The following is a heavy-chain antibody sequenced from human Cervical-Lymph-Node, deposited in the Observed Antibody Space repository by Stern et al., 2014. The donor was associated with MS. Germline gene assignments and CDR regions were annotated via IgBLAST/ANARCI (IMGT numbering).Heavy chain of an antibody. J-gene: IGHJ5*02. Sequence: VQLVESGGGVVQPGGSLRLSCEAAGFTFSRFAMHWVRQAPGKGLEWVAAVSFEGNIKYYAGSVKGRFTISRDNLKYILYLQMDGLRPEDTALYFCARSSLAIVPAAVDLPDTWGQGALVTVSS. CDR1: GFTFSRFA. CDR3: ARSSLAIVPAAVDLPDT. V-gene: IGHV3-30-3*01. CDR2: VSFEGNIK. D-gene: IGHD2-2*01.